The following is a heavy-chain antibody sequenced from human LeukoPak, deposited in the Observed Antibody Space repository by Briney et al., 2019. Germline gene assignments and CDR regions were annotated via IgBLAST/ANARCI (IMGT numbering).Heavy chain of an antibody. Sequence: PGRSLRLSCAASGFTFSSYGMHWVRQAPGKGLEWVAVIWYDGSNKYYADSVKGRFTISRDNSKNTLYLQMNSLRAEDTAVYYCARDRGRGVRGVMDVWGQGTTVTVSS. CDR2: IWYDGSNK. V-gene: IGHV3-33*01. CDR3: ARDRGRGVRGVMDV. CDR1: GFTFSSYG. D-gene: IGHD3-10*01. J-gene: IGHJ6*02.